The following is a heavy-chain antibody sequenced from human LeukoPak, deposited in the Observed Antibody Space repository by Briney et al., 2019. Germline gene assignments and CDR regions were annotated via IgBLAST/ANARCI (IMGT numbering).Heavy chain of an antibody. D-gene: IGHD3-22*01. V-gene: IGHV3-21*01. J-gene: IGHJ4*02. Sequence: GGSLRLFCAASGFTFSSYSMNWVRQAPGKGLEWVSSISSSSSYIYYADSVKGRFTISRDNAKNSLYLQMNSLRAEDTAVYYCARDRENYYDSSGYYTRHFDYWGQGALVTVSS. CDR1: GFTFSSYS. CDR2: ISSSSSYI. CDR3: ARDRENYYDSSGYYTRHFDY.